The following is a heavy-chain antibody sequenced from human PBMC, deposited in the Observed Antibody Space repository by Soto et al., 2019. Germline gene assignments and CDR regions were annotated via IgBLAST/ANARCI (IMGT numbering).Heavy chain of an antibody. CDR2: TYSGAST. V-gene: IGHV3-53*01. Sequence: EVQLVESGGGLIQPGGSLRLSCAASGFIVSSTYMRWVRQAPRQGLEWVSITYSGASTHYADSVKGRFTISRDNSKNTLYLHMNSLRAEDTDVYYCARDRLTVGVREYSCMDVWGHGTTVTVSS. CDR1: GFIVSSTY. J-gene: IGHJ6*02. D-gene: IGHD2-8*01. CDR3: ARDRLTVGVREYSCMDV.